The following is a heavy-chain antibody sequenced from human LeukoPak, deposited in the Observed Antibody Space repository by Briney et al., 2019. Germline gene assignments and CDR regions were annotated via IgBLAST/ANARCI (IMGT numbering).Heavy chain of an antibody. CDR1: GITVSNYG. D-gene: IGHD3-22*01. CDR3: AKRGVVIRVILVGFHKEAYYFDS. V-gene: IGHV3-23*01. J-gene: IGHJ4*02. Sequence: GGSLRLSCAVSGITVSNYGMSWVRQAPGTGLEWVAGISDSGGRTKYADSVKGRFTISRDNPKNTLYLQMNSLRVEDTAVYFCAKRGVVIRVILVGFHKEAYYFDSWGQGALVTVSS. CDR2: ISDSGGRT.